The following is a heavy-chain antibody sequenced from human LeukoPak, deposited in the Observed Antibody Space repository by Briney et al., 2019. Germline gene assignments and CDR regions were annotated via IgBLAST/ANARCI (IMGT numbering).Heavy chain of an antibody. D-gene: IGHD3-16*01. Sequence: PGGSLRLSCAASGFTLSDHYMDWVRQAPGKGLEWVGLTRNKANSYTTEYAASVRGRFTLSRDDSKNSLYLQMNSLKTEDTAVYYCARDRGGAAAYWGQGTLVTVSS. J-gene: IGHJ4*02. CDR1: GFTLSDHY. V-gene: IGHV3-72*01. CDR2: TRNKANSYTT. CDR3: ARDRGGAAAY.